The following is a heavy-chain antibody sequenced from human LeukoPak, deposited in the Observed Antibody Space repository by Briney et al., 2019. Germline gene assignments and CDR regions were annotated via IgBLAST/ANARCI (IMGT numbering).Heavy chain of an antibody. CDR3: ARVGDWNDLVY. V-gene: IGHV4-59*01. Sequence: ETLSLTCTVSGGSISTYYWSWIRQPPGKGLEWIGYISYTVTSNYNPSLKGRVTISVDTSKNQFSLKLSSVTAADTAVYYCARVGDWNDLVYWGQGTLVTVSS. J-gene: IGHJ4*02. CDR2: ISYTVTS. D-gene: IGHD1-1*01. CDR1: GGSISTYY.